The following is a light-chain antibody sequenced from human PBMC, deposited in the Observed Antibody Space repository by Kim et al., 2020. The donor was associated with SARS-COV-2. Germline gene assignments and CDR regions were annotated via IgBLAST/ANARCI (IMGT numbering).Light chain of an antibody. Sequence: DIQMTQSPSTLSASVGDRVTITCRASQSFNSWLAWFQQKPGKAPKLLISDVSTLESGVPSRFTGSGSGTEFTLTITSLQPDDFATYYCQQYKSYPWTFGQGTKVDIK. J-gene: IGKJ1*01. CDR3: QQYKSYPWT. CDR2: DVS. CDR1: QSFNSW. V-gene: IGKV1-5*01.